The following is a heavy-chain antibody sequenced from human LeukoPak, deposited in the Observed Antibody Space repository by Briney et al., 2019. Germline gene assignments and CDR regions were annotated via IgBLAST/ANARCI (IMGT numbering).Heavy chain of an antibody. J-gene: IGHJ6*04. CDR2: IYTSGST. V-gene: IGHV4-61*02. CDR3: ARDPWGVVEMDV. D-gene: IGHD2-2*01. CDR1: GGSISSGSYY. Sequence: SETLSLTCTVSGGSISSGSYYWRWIRQPAGKGLEWIGRIYTSGSTNYNPSLKSRVTISVDTSKNQFSLKLSSVTAADTAVYYCARDPWGVVEMDVWGKGTTVTVSS.